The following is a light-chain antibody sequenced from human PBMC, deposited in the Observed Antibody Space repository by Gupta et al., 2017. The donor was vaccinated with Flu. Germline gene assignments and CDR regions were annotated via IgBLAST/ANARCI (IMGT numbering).Light chain of an antibody. CDR3: SSYAGSNNLV. CDR2: EVI. V-gene: IGLV2-8*01. J-gene: IGLJ3*02. CDR1: SSDVGGYNY. Sequence: QSALTQPPSASGFPGQSVTISCTGTSSDVGGYNYVSWYQQHPGKAPKLMIYEVIKRPSGVSNRFSGSKSGNTASLTVSGLQAEDEADYYCSSYAGSNNLVFGGGTKLTVL.